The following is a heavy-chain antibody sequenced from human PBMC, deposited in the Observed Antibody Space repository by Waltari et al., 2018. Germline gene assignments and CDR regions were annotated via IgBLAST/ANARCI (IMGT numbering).Heavy chain of an antibody. V-gene: IGHV3-30-3*01. CDR2: ISYDGSNK. CDR1: GFTFSSYA. J-gene: IGHJ4*02. CDR3: ARVRSGEAFDY. Sequence: QVQLVESGGVVVQPGRSLRLSCAASGFTFSSYAMHWVRQAPGKGLEWVAVISYDGSNKYYADSVKGRFTISRDNSKNTLYLQMNSLRAEDTAVYYCARVRSGEAFDYWGQGTLVTVSS.